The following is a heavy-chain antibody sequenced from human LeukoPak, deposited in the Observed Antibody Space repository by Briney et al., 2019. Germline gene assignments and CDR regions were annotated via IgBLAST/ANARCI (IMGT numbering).Heavy chain of an antibody. D-gene: IGHD2-21*02. Sequence: GGSLGLSCAASGFTFASYAMSWVRQAPGKGLEWVSAVSGSGDSTYYPVSVKGRFTISRDNSKNTLYMEMNRLRAEDTALYYCAKHLKSVVTAPLDFWGQGALVTVSS. CDR1: GFTFASYA. CDR2: VSGSGDST. CDR3: AKHLKSVVTAPLDF. J-gene: IGHJ4*02. V-gene: IGHV3-23*01.